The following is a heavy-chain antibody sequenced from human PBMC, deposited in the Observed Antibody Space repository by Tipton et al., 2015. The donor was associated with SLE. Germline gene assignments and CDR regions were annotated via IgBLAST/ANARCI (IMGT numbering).Heavy chain of an antibody. J-gene: IGHJ2*01. CDR1: GGSISSYY. CDR2: IYYSGST. V-gene: IGHV4-59*01. Sequence: TLSLTCTVSGGSISSYYWSWIRQPQGKGLEWIGYIYYSGSTNYNPSLKSRVTISVDTSKNQFSLKLSSVTAADTAVDCCARDRELNWAGGWYFDLWGRGTLVTVSS. D-gene: IGHD1-7*01. CDR3: ARDRELNWAGGWYFDL.